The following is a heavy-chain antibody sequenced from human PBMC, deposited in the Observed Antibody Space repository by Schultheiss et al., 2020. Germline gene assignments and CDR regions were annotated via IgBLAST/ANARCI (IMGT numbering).Heavy chain of an antibody. CDR2: IWYDGSNK. V-gene: IGHV3-33*01. J-gene: IGHJ3*02. CDR1: GFTFSSYG. D-gene: IGHD2-21*01. CDR3: VVVFAPTHAFDI. Sequence: GGSLRLSCAASGFTFSSYGMHWVRQAPGKGLEWVAVIWYDGSNKYYADSVKGRFTISRDNSKNTLYLQMNSLRAEDTAVYYCVVVFAPTHAFDIWGQGTMVTVSS.